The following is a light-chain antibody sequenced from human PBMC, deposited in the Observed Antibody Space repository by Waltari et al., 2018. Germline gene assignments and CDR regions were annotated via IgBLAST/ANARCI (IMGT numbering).Light chain of an antibody. V-gene: IGLV2-14*03. J-gene: IGLJ2*01. CDR1: SIAVGDYNF. CDR3: SSFTGSSFVL. CDR2: DVS. Sequence: QSALTQPASVSGSPGQSITIPCTGTSIAVGDYNFVSWYQHHPGKAPKLIIYDVSDRPSGVSNRFSGSKSGNTASLTISGLQAEDEAMYYCSSFTGSSFVLFGGGTMLTVL.